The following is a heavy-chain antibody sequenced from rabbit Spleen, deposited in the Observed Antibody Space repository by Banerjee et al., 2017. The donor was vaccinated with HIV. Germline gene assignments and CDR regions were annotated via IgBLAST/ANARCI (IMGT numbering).Heavy chain of an antibody. J-gene: IGHJ4*01. CDR2: IWPGSGTT. D-gene: IGHD1-1*01. Sequence: QEQLEESGGGLVQPEGSLTLTCKASGFSLSSGNDIYWVRQAPGKGLEWIACIWPGSGTTHYANLSKGRFIMSRTSSTTVTLQMTSLTAADTATYFCARDLVAVIGWNFNLWGPGTLVTVS. V-gene: IGHV1S45*01. CDR3: ARDLVAVIGWNFNL. CDR1: GFSLSSGND.